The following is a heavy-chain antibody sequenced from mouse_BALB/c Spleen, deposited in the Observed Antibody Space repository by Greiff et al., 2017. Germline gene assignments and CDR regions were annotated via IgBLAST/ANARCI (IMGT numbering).Heavy chain of an antibody. CDR2: ISSGGST. CDR1: GFSFSSYA. J-gene: IGHJ4*01. Sequence: DVMLVESGGGLVKPGGSLKLSCAASGFSFSSYAMSWVRQTPAKRLEWVASISSGGSTYYPDSVKGRFTISSDNARNILYLQMSSLRSEDTAMYYCARNYDYDVDAMDYWGQGTSVTVSS. V-gene: IGHV5-6-5*01. D-gene: IGHD2-4*01. CDR3: ARNYDYDVDAMDY.